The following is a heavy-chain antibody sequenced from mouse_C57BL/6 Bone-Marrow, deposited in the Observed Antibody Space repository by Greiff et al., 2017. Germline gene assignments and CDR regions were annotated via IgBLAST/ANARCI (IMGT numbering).Heavy chain of an antibody. D-gene: IGHD2-1*01. CDR3: ASRNYDFDD. CDR2: INSDGGST. Sequence: DVKLVESGGGLVQPGESLKLSCESNDYEFPSHDMPWVRKTPEKSLELVAAINSDGGSTYYPDNMEGRFTISRDKTTKTLYLQMSSLRSEDTALYYCASRNYDFDDWGKGTTLTVSS. V-gene: IGHV5-2*03. CDR1: DYEFPSHD. J-gene: IGHJ2*01.